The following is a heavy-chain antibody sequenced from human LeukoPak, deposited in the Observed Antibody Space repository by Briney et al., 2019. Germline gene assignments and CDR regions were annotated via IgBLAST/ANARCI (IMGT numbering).Heavy chain of an antibody. CDR3: ASQYTSSRIFDD. V-gene: IGHV3-21*01. Sequence: GGSLRLSCAASGFTFSSYAMSWVRQAPGKGLEWVSSIGSSSTYIYYADSVKGRFTVSRDNAKNSLYLQMNSLRAEDTAVYFCASQYTSSRIFDDWGQGTLVTVSS. D-gene: IGHD6-13*01. CDR1: GFTFSSYA. J-gene: IGHJ4*02. CDR2: IGSSSTYI.